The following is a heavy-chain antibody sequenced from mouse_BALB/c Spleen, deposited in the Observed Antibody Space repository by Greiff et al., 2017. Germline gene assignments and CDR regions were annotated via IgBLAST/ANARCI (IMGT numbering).Heavy chain of an antibody. CDR2: ISSGGGNT. J-gene: IGHJ4*01. Sequence: EVKVEESGGGLVKPGGSLKLSCAASGFTFSSYTMSWVRQTPEKRLEWVATISSGGGNTYYPDSVKGRFTISRDNAKNNLYLQMSSLRSEDTALYYSARTTANYYAMDYWGQGTSVTVSS. V-gene: IGHV5-9*03. CDR1: GFTFSSYT. D-gene: IGHD1-2*01. CDR3: ARTTANYYAMDY.